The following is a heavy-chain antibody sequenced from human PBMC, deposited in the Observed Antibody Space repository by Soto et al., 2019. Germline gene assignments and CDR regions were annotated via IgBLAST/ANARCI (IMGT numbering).Heavy chain of an antibody. CDR3: ARGGDILTGYWGGDY. CDR1: GFTFSSYA. Sequence: VQLLESGGGLVQPGGSLRLSCAASGFTFSSYAMHWVRQAPGKGLEWVAVISYDGSNKYYADSVKGRFTISRDNSKNTLYLQMNSLRAEDTAVYYCARGGDILTGYWGGDYWGQGTLVTVSS. V-gene: IGHV3-30-3*01. D-gene: IGHD3-9*01. J-gene: IGHJ4*02. CDR2: ISYDGSNK.